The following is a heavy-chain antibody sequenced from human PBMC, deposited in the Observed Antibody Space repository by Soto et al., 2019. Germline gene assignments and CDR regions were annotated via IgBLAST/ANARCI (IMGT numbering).Heavy chain of an antibody. CDR1: GFTFSSYW. V-gene: IGHV3-74*01. D-gene: IGHD2-2*01. J-gene: IGHJ6*02. CDR3: ARDDIVVVPAAISGYYYYYGMDV. Sequence: GGSLRLSCAASGFTFSSYWMHWVRQAPGKGLVWVSRINSDGSSTSYADSVKGRFTISRDNAKNTLYLQMNSLRAEDTAVYYCARDDIVVVPAAISGYYYYYGMDVWGQGTTVTVSS. CDR2: INSDGSST.